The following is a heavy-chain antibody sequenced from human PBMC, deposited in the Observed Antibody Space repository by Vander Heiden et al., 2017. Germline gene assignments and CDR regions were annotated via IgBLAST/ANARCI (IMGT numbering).Heavy chain of an antibody. CDR1: GFPFGSYA. J-gene: IGHJ4*02. V-gene: IGHV3-30-3*01. Sequence: QVQLVESGGGVVQPGRSLRPPCDASGFPFGSYAMHWVRQDPGKGLEWVAVISYDGSNKYYADSVKGRFTISRDNSKNTLYLQMNSLRAEDTAVYYCARESYAAAGTLFDYWGEGPLVTVSA. D-gene: IGHD6-13*01. CDR2: ISYDGSNK. CDR3: ARESYAAAGTLFDY.